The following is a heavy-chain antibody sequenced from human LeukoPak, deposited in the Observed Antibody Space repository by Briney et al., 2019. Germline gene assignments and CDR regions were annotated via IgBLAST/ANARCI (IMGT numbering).Heavy chain of an antibody. J-gene: IGHJ4*02. Sequence: PGGSLRLSCAAPGFTFSSYAMSWVRQAPGKGLEWVSAISGSGGSTYYADSVKGRFTISRDNSKNTLYLQMNSLRAEDTAVYYCAKDIVVVPAAMGDFDYWGQGTLVTVSS. CDR2: ISGSGGST. CDR1: GFTFSSYA. V-gene: IGHV3-23*01. D-gene: IGHD2-2*01. CDR3: AKDIVVVPAAMGDFDY.